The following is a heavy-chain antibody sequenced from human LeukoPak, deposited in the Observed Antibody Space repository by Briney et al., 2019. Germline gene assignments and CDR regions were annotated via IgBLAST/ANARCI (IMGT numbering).Heavy chain of an antibody. V-gene: IGHV3-33*01. J-gene: IGHJ4*02. CDR1: GFRFSTYG. D-gene: IGHD3-10*01. CDR2: VWFDGSSS. CDR3: ARFAGSDYTGSFDL. Sequence: PGTSLRLSCAGSGFRFSTYGMHWVRQAPGKGLEWLGYVWFDGSSSDYVDPVKGRFTISRDNSENTVFLQMNSLRAEDTAVYHCARFAGSDYTGSFDLWGQGTPVTVSS.